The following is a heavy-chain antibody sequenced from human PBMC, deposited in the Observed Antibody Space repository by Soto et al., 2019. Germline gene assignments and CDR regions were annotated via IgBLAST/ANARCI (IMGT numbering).Heavy chain of an antibody. CDR2: ISSSSYYI. D-gene: IGHD3-10*01. V-gene: IGHV3-21*01. CDR3: ARDLGEVSAF. J-gene: IGHJ4*02. Sequence: GGSLRLSCAASGFPFRSSSMNWVRQAPGKGLEWLSSISSSSYYIFYADSVQGRFTISRDNAKNSLYLQMNSLRAEDTAVYYCARDLGEVSAFWGQGTPVTVSS. CDR1: GFPFRSSS.